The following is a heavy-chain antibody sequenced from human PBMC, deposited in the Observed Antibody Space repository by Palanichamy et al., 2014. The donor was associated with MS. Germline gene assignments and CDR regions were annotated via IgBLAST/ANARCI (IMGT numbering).Heavy chain of an antibody. D-gene: IGHD3-3*01. Sequence: QVQLVQSGAEVKKPGASVKVSCKTSGYTFTDYAMNWVCQAPGQRLEWMGWINAGNGNTKYSQKFQGRVTLTRDTSASTAYMELSSLTSEDTAVYYCARGLWSSSRVGYYFDNWGQGTLVTVSS. CDR3: ARGLWSSSRVGYYFDN. J-gene: IGHJ4*02. V-gene: IGHV1-3*01. CDR2: INAGNGNT. CDR1: GYTFTDYA.